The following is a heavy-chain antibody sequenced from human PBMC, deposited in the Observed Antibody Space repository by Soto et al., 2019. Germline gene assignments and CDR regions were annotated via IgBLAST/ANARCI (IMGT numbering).Heavy chain of an antibody. CDR1: GFTFSSYS. Sequence: HPGGSLRLSCAASGFTFSSYSIHWVRQAPSKGLEREAVISYDGSNKYYADSVKGRFTISRDNSKNTLYLQMNSLRAEDTAVYYCARDGLVAGTGVGYYYYGMDVWGQGTTVTVSS. V-gene: IGHV3-30-3*01. CDR2: ISYDGSNK. D-gene: IGHD6-19*01. CDR3: ARDGLVAGTGVGYYYYGMDV. J-gene: IGHJ6*02.